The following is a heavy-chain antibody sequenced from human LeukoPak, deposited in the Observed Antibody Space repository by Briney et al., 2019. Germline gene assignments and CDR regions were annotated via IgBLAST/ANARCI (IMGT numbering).Heavy chain of an antibody. J-gene: IGHJ6*04. Sequence: SVKVSCKASGGTFSSYAISWVRQAPGQGLEWMGGIIPIFGTANYAQRFQGRVTITADESTSTAYMELSSLRSEDTAVYYCARYPTAYGDYSDDYYYGMDVWGKGTTVTVSS. D-gene: IGHD4-17*01. CDR1: GGTFSSYA. CDR3: ARYPTAYGDYSDDYYYGMDV. V-gene: IGHV1-69*13. CDR2: IIPIFGTA.